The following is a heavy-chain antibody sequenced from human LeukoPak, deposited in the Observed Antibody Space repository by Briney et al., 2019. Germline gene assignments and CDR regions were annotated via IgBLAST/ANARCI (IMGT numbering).Heavy chain of an antibody. J-gene: IGHJ4*02. CDR3: SRDGAAAGDY. D-gene: IGHD6-13*01. Sequence: GGSLRLSCAASGFTFSSYGMSWVRQAPGKGLEWVSYISSSGSTIYYADSVKGRFTISSDNAKNSLYLQMNSLRAEDTAVYYCSRDGAAAGDYWGQGTLVTVSS. CDR2: ISSSGSTI. CDR1: GFTFSSYG. V-gene: IGHV3-48*04.